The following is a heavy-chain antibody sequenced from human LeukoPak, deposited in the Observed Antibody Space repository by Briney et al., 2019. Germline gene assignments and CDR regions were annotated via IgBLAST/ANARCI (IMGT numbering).Heavy chain of an antibody. CDR3: ARGRSSGYYFDI. J-gene: IGHJ3*02. D-gene: IGHD3-22*01. Sequence: GGSLRLSCAASGFTFSGYVMTWVRQPPGKGLQWVADISGSGGSTYYADSVKGRFTISRDNSKNTLYLQMNSLRAEDTAVYYCARGRSSGYYFDIWGQGTMVTVSS. CDR1: GFTFSGYV. CDR2: ISGSGGST. V-gene: IGHV3-23*01.